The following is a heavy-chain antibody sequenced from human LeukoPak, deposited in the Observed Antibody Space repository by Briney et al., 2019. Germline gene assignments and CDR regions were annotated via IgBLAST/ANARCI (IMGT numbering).Heavy chain of an antibody. D-gene: IGHD2-15*01. CDR1: GFTFSSYA. Sequence: GGSLRLSCAASGFTFSSYAMSWVRQAPGKGLEWVSAISGSGGSTYYADSVKGRFTISRDNSKNTLYLQMNSLRAEDTAVYYCAGEYSHCSGGSCYAGGDDYWGQGTLVTVSS. CDR3: AGEYSHCSGGSCYAGGDDY. J-gene: IGHJ4*02. CDR2: ISGSGGST. V-gene: IGHV3-23*01.